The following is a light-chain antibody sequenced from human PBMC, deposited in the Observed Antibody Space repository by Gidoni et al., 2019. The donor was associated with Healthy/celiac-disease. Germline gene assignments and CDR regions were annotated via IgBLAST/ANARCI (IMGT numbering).Light chain of an antibody. CDR1: QGISSY. J-gene: IGKJ1*01. V-gene: IGKV1-9*01. CDR3: QQLNSYPWT. Sequence: IQLTQSPSFLSASVGDRVTITCRASQGISSYLAWYQQKPGKAPKLLIYAASTLQSGVPSRFSGSGSGTEFTLTISSLQPEDFATYYCQQLNSYPWTFXQXTKVEIK. CDR2: AAS.